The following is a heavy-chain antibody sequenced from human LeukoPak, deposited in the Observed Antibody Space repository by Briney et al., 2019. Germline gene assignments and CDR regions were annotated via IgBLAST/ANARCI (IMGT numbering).Heavy chain of an antibody. J-gene: IGHJ3*02. Sequence: GPTLVKPTQTLTLTCTFSGFSLSTRGVGVGWIRQPPGKALDWLALIYSDDDKRYTPSLKSRLTITKDNPENQVVLTMTNMDPVDTATYYSAHSPRGLLRFFAPAGGFDIWGQGTMVTVSS. CDR3: AHSPRGLLRFFAPAGGFDI. CDR1: GFSLSTRGVG. CDR2: IYSDDDK. V-gene: IGHV2-5*02. D-gene: IGHD3-3*01.